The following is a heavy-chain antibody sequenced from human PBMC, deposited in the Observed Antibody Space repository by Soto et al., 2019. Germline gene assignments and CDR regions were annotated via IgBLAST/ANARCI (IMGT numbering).Heavy chain of an antibody. V-gene: IGHV1-8*02. CDR1: GYTLINFD. Sequence: QVQLVQSGAEVKGPGASVRVSCKASGYTLINFDISWVRQAAGQGLEWLGWMNPGSGKTGYASKFQGRVAMTRDASTGTSHLELSSLTSDDTAVYYCAGMASAGTLSWFDPWGQGTLVTVSS. D-gene: IGHD6-13*01. CDR2: MNPGSGKT. CDR3: AGMASAGTLSWFDP. J-gene: IGHJ5*02.